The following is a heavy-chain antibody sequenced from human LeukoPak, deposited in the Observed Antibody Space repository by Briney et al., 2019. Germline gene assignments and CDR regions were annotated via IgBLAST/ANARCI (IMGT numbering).Heavy chain of an antibody. Sequence: ASVKVSCKASGYTFTSYGISWVRQAPGQGLEWMGWISAYNGSTNYAQKLQGRVTMTTDTSTSTAYMELRSLRSDDTAGYYCARDDPRIAVAEAAVHWGQGTLVTVSS. V-gene: IGHV1-18*01. D-gene: IGHD6-19*01. CDR3: ARDDPRIAVAEAAVH. CDR1: GYTFTSYG. J-gene: IGHJ4*02. CDR2: ISAYNGST.